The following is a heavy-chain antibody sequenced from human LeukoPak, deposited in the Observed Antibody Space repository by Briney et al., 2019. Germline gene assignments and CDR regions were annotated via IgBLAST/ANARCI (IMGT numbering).Heavy chain of an antibody. Sequence: PGGSLRLSCAASGFTFSGSAMHWVRQASGKGLEWVGRIRSKANSYATAYAASVKGRFTISRDDSKNTAYLQMNSLKTEDTAVYYCTRASIVGAIDFDYWGQGTLVTVSS. CDR3: TRASIVGAIDFDY. D-gene: IGHD1-26*01. CDR2: IRSKANSYAT. CDR1: GFTFSGSA. V-gene: IGHV3-73*01. J-gene: IGHJ4*02.